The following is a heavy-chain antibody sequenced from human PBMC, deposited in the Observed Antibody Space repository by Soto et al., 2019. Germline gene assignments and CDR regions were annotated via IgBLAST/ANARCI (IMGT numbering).Heavy chain of an antibody. CDR1: GVSTSNHY. Sequence: QVQLQESGPGLVKPSETLSLTCSVSGVSTSNHYWTWIRKPPGQGPEWIGCIYYRGTTNYNASFNSRVTLSVDTSKKQFSLKLTSVTTADTSVYYWARGGGSPYLDHEFDYWGQGILVTVSS. V-gene: IGHV4-59*11. D-gene: IGHD3-9*01. J-gene: IGHJ4*02. CDR2: IYYRGTT. CDR3: ARGGGSPYLDHEFDY.